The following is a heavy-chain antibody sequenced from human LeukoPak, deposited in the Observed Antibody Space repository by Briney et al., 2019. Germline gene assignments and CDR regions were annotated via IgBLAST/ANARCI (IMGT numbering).Heavy chain of an antibody. V-gene: IGHV4-59*08. CDR2: IYYSGST. J-gene: IGHJ6*02. CDR1: GGSISSYY. Sequence: SETLSLTCTVSGGSISSYYWSWIRQPPGKGLEWIGYIYYSGSTNYNPSLKSRVTISVDTSKNQFSLKLSSVTAADTAVYYCVGRYFDYYYYGMDVWGQGTTVTVSS. D-gene: IGHD3-9*01. CDR3: VGRYFDYYYYGMDV.